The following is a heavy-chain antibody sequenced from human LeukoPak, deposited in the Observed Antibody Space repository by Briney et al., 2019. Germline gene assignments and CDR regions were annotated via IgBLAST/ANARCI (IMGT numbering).Heavy chain of an antibody. D-gene: IGHD3-9*01. Sequence: ASVKVSCKASGYTFTGYYMHWVRQAPGQGLEWMGWINPNSGGTNYAQKFQGRVTMTRNTSISTAYMELSSLRSEDTAVYYCARRPSKYYDILTGYYRSEFDYWGQGTLVTVSS. CDR1: GYTFTGYY. CDR3: ARRPSKYYDILTGYYRSEFDY. CDR2: INPNSGGT. V-gene: IGHV1-2*02. J-gene: IGHJ4*02.